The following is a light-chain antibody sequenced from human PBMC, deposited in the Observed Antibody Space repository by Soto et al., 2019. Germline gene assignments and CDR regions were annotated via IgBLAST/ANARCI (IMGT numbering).Light chain of an antibody. CDR1: SCDVGGYNY. Sequence: QSVLTQPASVSGSPGQSITISCTGTSCDVGGYNYVYWYQQHPGKAPKLMIYDVSNRPSGVSNRFSGYKSGNTASLTISGLQADDEDDYYYSSYTSSSTPLVFGTGTKLTVL. V-gene: IGLV2-14*01. CDR2: DVS. J-gene: IGLJ1*01. CDR3: SSYTSSSTPLV.